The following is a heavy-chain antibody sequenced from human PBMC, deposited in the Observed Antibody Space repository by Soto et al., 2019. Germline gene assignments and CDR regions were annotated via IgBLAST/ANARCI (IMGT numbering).Heavy chain of an antibody. CDR3: ARWRGGSSGWYVYSLEAFDI. CDR1: GGSFSGYY. Sequence: QVQLQQWGAGLLKPSETLSLTCAVYGGSFSGYYWSWIRQPPGKGLEWIGEINHSGSTNYNPSLKSRVTISVDTSKNQFSLKLSSVTAADTAVYYCARWRGGSSGWYVYSLEAFDIWGQGTMVTVSS. V-gene: IGHV4-34*01. CDR2: INHSGST. J-gene: IGHJ3*02. D-gene: IGHD6-19*01.